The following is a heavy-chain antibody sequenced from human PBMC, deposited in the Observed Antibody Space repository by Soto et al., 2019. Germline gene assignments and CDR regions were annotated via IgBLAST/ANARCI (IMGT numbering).Heavy chain of an antibody. CDR1: GGSFSGYY. J-gene: IGHJ4*02. D-gene: IGHD2-2*01. Sequence: QVQLQQWGAGLLKPSETLSLTCAVYGGSFSGYYWSWIRQPPGKGLEWIGEINHSGSTNYNPSLKSRVTISVDTSKNQFSLKLSSVTAADTAVYYCARGRHDIVVVPAARGYFDYWGQGTLVTVSS. CDR2: INHSGST. CDR3: ARGRHDIVVVPAARGYFDY. V-gene: IGHV4-34*01.